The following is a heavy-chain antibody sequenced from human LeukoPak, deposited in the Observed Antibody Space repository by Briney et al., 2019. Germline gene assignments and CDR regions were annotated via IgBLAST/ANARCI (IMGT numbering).Heavy chain of an antibody. J-gene: IGHJ4*02. CDR1: GITIRSSG. CDR3: ARDWGYSSGWYVDY. V-gene: IGHV3-23*01. D-gene: IGHD6-19*01. CDR2: ISASDGNT. Sequence: GGSLRLSCAASGITIRSSGMSWVRQAPGKGLEWVSGISASDGNTYYADSVQGRFTISRDNAKNSLYLQMNSLRAEDTAVYYCARDWGYSSGWYVDYWGQGTLVTVSS.